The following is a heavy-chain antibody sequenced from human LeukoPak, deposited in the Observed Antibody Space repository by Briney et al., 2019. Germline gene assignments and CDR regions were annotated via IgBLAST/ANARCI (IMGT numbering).Heavy chain of an antibody. J-gene: IGHJ4*02. Sequence: GGSLRLSCATSGFFFNSYWMTWVRQAPGKGLEWVANIKYDDSEKYLVESVKGRFTISRDNAQNSLFLQMESLRVEDTAVYYCVRGRDGSYWGRGTQVTVSS. D-gene: IGHD5-24*01. CDR1: GFFFNSYW. CDR2: IKYDDSEK. V-gene: IGHV3-7*01. CDR3: VRGRDGSY.